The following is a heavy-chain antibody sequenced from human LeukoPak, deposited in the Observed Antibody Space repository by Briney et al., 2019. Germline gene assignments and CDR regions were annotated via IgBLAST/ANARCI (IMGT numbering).Heavy chain of an antibody. CDR2: ISGSYSTI. Sequence: GGSLRLSCAASGFTFSDYYMSWIRQAPGKGLEWVSYISGSYSTIYYADSVKGRFTVSRDNAKRSLYLQIESLRDDDTAVYHCALGTINKDFYFGMDVWGQGTTVTVSS. CDR3: ALGTINKDFYFGMDV. D-gene: IGHD2-8*01. J-gene: IGHJ6*02. V-gene: IGHV3-11*01. CDR1: GFTFSDYY.